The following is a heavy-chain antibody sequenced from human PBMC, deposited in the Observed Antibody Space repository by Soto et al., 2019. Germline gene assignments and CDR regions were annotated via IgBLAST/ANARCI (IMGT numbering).Heavy chain of an antibody. Sequence: SVKVSCKASGYTFTSYGISWVRQAPGQGLEWMGWISAYNGNTNYAQKLQGRVTMTTDTSTSTAYMELRSLRSEDTAVYYCARADHYYYGSGSYYTIPDYGMDVWGQGTTVTVSS. CDR3: ARADHYYYGSGSYYTIPDYGMDV. J-gene: IGHJ6*02. D-gene: IGHD3-10*01. CDR1: GYTFTSYG. CDR2: ISAYNGNT. V-gene: IGHV1-18*04.